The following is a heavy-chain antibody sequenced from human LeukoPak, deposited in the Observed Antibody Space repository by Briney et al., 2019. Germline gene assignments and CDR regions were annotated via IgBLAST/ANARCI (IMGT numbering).Heavy chain of an antibody. J-gene: IGHJ4*02. V-gene: IGHV3-33*01. CDR3: ARLSGSYFDY. Sequence: GRSLRLSCVASGFSFSSNGMNWVRQAPGKGLEWVAVIWYDGSKKFYADSVKGRFTISRDNSKNTVYLQMSSLRAEDTAVYYCARLSGSYFDYWGQGTLVTVSS. D-gene: IGHD1-26*01. CDR1: GFSFSSNG. CDR2: IWYDGSKK.